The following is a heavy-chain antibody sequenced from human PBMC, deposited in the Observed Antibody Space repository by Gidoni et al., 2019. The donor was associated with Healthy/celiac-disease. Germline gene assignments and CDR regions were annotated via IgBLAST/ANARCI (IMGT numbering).Heavy chain of an antibody. D-gene: IGHD6-13*01. CDR1: GFTFSSYA. CDR2: ISGSGGST. CDR3: ATFPGRIAAAGTSGFDY. Sequence: EVQLVEAGGGLVQPGGSLRLSGAAAGFTFSSYAMSWVRKGPGTGLEWVSAISGSGGSTYYADSVKGRFTLSRDNSKNTLYLQMTSLRAEDTSVSYCATFPGRIAAAGTSGFDYWGQGTLVTVSS. V-gene: IGHV3-23*04. J-gene: IGHJ4*02.